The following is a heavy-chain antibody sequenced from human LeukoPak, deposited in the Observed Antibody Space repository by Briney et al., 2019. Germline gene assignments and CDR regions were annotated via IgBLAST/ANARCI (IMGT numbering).Heavy chain of an antibody. J-gene: IGHJ4*02. CDR2: IYSGGST. CDR1: GFTVSSNY. V-gene: IGHV3-66*01. D-gene: IGHD6-13*01. CDR3: ARDGYCSSHRGY. Sequence: GGSLRLSCAASGFTVSSNYMSWVRQAPGKGMEWVSVIYSGGSTYYADSVKGRFTISRDNAKNSLYLQMNSLRAEDTAVYYCARDGYCSSHRGYWGQGTLVTVSS.